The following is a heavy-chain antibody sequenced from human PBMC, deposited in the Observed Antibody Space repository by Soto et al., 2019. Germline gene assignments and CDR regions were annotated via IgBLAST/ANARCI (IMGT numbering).Heavy chain of an antibody. CDR3: ARDIRGYSRAFDF. CDR1: GDSVSGASYY. D-gene: IGHD5-18*01. V-gene: IGHV4-61*01. Sequence: SETLSLTCTASGDSVSGASYYWTWIRQSPGKGLEWIGYIYYSGSTTYNPSLKSRVTISIDTAKNQFSLILTSVTPADTAVYYCARDIRGYSRAFDFWGQGTLVTVSS. CDR2: IYYSGST. J-gene: IGHJ4*02.